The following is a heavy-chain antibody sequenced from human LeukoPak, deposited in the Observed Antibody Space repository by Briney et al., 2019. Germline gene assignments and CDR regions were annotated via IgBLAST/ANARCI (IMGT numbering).Heavy chain of an antibody. CDR1: GGSISSHY. Sequence: SETLSLTCTVSGGSISSHYWSWIRQPPGKGLEWIGYIYYSGSTNYNPSLKSRVTISVDTSKNQFSLKLSSVTAADTAVYYCASVRYFDWSFDYWGQGTLVTVSS. V-gene: IGHV4-59*11. CDR2: IYYSGST. J-gene: IGHJ4*02. D-gene: IGHD3-9*01. CDR3: ASVRYFDWSFDY.